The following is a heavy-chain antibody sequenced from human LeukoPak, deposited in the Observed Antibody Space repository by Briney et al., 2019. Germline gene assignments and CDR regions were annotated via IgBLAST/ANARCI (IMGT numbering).Heavy chain of an antibody. CDR3: AKASWVSNVDAVL. J-gene: IGHJ4*02. Sequence: GGSLRLSCAASGFIFRNYAMSWVRQGPARGLEWVSSLRGDGETFYAGSVKGRFTLSRDDSRNTVYFQLNNLRVDDTAIYYCAKASWVSNVDAVLWGQGTLVTVSS. CDR2: LRGDGET. D-gene: IGHD3-16*01. CDR1: GFIFRNYA. V-gene: IGHV3-23*01.